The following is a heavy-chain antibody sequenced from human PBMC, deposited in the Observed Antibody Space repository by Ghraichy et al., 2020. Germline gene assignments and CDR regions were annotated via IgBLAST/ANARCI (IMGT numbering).Heavy chain of an antibody. CDR3: ARMSPLDYGDYDGMDV. CDR2: INHSGST. J-gene: IGHJ6*02. Sequence: SETLSLTCAVYGGSFSGYYWSWIRQPPGKGLEWIGEINHSGSTNYNPSLKSRVTISVDTSKNQFSLKLSSVTAADTAVYYCARMSPLDYGDYDGMDVWGQGTTVTVSS. CDR1: GGSFSGYY. V-gene: IGHV4-34*01. D-gene: IGHD4-17*01.